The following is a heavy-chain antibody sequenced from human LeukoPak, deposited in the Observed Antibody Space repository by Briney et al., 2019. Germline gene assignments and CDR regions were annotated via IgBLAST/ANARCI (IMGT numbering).Heavy chain of an antibody. J-gene: IGHJ4*02. CDR2: IYSAGTT. D-gene: IGHD3-10*01. Sequence: GGSLRLSCAASGFTVSSNYMSWVRLAPGQGLEWVSVIYSAGTTYYADSVKGQFTISRDNSKNTLYLQMNSLRAEDTAVYYCAESSGNYLYFDYWGQGTLVTVSS. CDR3: AESSGNYLYFDY. V-gene: IGHV3-53*01. CDR1: GFTVSSNY.